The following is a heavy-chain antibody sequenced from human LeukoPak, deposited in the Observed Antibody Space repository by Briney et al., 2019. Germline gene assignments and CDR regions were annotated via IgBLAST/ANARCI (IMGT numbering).Heavy chain of an antibody. CDR2: IWYDGSNK. V-gene: IGHV3-30*02. CDR1: GFTFSSYG. CDR3: AKALNYYDSSGNDY. D-gene: IGHD3-22*01. Sequence: GGSLRLSCAASGFTFSSYGMHWVRQAPGKGLEWVAVIWYDGSNKYYADSVKGRFTISRDNSKNTLYLQMNSLRAEDTAVYYCAKALNYYDSSGNDYWGQGTLVTVSS. J-gene: IGHJ4*02.